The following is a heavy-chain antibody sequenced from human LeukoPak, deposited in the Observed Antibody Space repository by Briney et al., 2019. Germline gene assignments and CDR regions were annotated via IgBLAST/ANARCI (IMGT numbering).Heavy chain of an antibody. V-gene: IGHV5-51*01. Sequence: GESLKISCKASGYSFTNYWIAWVRQKPGKGLEWMGIMHPGESEINYSPSFEGQVTISADTSISTAYLEWYSLKASDSAIYFCAKTIASLGSGARYFDPWGQGTMIAVSS. CDR1: GYSFTNYW. J-gene: IGHJ5*02. D-gene: IGHD5/OR15-5a*01. CDR3: AKTIASLGSGARYFDP. CDR2: MHPGESEI.